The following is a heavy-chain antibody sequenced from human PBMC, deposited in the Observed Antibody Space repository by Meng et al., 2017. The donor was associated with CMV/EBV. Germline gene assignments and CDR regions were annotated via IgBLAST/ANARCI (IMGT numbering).Heavy chain of an antibody. Sequence: GESLKISCAASGFTFSSYSMNRVRQAPGKGLEWVSYISSSSSTIYYADSVKGRFTISRDNAKNSLYLQMNSLRAEDTAVYYCARAVGETVVPAAASYFDLWGRGTLVTVSS. J-gene: IGHJ2*01. D-gene: IGHD2-2*01. CDR1: GFTFSSYS. V-gene: IGHV3-48*04. CDR3: ARAVGETVVPAAASYFDL. CDR2: ISSSSSTI.